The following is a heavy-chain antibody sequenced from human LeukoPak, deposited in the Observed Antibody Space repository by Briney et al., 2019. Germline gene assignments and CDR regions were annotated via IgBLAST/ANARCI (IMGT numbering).Heavy chain of an antibody. CDR1: GFTFSSYA. Sequence: PGGSLRLSCAASGFTFSSYAMSWVRQAPGKGLEWVSTIGGSGGTTYYADSVKGRFTISRDNSKNTLYLQMNSLRAEDAAVYFCAKKTGHYFNSWGQGTLVTVSS. CDR3: AKKTGHYFNS. J-gene: IGHJ4*02. V-gene: IGHV3-23*01. CDR2: IGGSGGTT. D-gene: IGHD1-14*01.